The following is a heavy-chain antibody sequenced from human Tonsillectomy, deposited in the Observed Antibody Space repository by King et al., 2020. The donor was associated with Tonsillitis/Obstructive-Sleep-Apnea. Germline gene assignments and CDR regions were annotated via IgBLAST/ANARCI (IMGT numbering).Heavy chain of an antibody. V-gene: IGHV1-69*09. J-gene: IGHJ4*02. CDR2: IIPIVNIR. D-gene: IGHD1-1*01. CDR1: GGTFSNYA. CDR3: ARSGTGPGPFDY. Sequence: VQLVESGAEVKKPGSSVKVSCKASGGTFSNYAISWVRQAPGQGLEWMGRIIPIVNIRNYAQRLQGRVTITADKSTSTAYMELNSLRSEDTAVYFCARSGTGPGPFDYWGQETLVTVSS.